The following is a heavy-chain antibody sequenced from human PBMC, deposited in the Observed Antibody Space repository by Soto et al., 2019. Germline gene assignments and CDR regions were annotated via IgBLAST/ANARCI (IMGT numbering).Heavy chain of an antibody. CDR3: ARFYSSGWYWWFDP. CDR1: GGSISRHSHY. CDR2: IYFSGRN. D-gene: IGHD6-19*01. V-gene: IGHV4-39*07. Sequence: SETLSLTCSVSGGSISRHSHYSGSIRQPPGKGLEWIGRIYFSGRNYYNPSLKSRVTISVDTSKNQFSLKLSSVTAADTAVYYCARFYSSGWYWWFDPWGQGTLVTVSS. J-gene: IGHJ5*02.